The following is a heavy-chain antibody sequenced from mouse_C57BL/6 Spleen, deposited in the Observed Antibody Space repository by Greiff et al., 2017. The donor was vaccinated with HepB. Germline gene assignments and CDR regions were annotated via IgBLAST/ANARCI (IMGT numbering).Heavy chain of an antibody. CDR2: LYPGSGST. CDR3: ARCDDYVSSHSFDY. CDR1: GYTFTSYW. Sequence: VQLQQPGAELVKPGASVKMSCKASGYTFTSYWITWVKQRPGQGLEWIGDLYPGSGSTNYNEKFKSKATLTVDTSSSTAYMQLSSLTSEDSAVYYCARCDDYVSSHSFDYWGQGTTLTVSS. V-gene: IGHV1-55*01. J-gene: IGHJ2*01. D-gene: IGHD1-1*01.